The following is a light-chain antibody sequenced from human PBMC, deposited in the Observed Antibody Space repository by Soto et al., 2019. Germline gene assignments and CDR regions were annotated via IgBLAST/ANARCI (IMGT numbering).Light chain of an antibody. V-gene: IGKV3-20*01. CDR2: GAS. Sequence: HGTLSLSPGERATLSCRASQSVSSSYLAWYQQKPGQAPRLLIYGASTRATGIPDRFSGSGSGTDFTLSISRLEPEDFAVYSCQQYGSSPKTFGQGTKVDIK. J-gene: IGKJ1*01. CDR1: QSVSSSY. CDR3: QQYGSSPKT.